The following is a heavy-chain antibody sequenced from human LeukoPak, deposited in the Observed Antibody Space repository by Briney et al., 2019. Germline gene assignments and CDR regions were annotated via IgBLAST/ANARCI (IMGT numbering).Heavy chain of an antibody. J-gene: IGHJ4*02. D-gene: IGHD6-13*01. V-gene: IGHV3-11*06. CDR3: ARDLVAAGKID. Sequence: GGSLRLSCAASGFIFSDYYMSWIRQAPGKGLEWVSYISSSSSYTNYADSVKDRFTISRDNAKNSLYLQMNSLRAEDSAVYYCARDLVAAGKIDWGQGTLVTVSS. CDR1: GFIFSDYY. CDR2: ISSSSSYT.